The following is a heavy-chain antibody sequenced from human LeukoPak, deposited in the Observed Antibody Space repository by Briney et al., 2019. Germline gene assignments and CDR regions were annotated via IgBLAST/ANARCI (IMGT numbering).Heavy chain of an antibody. CDR2: INPNSGTT. Sequence: ASVKVSCKASGYTFIADYVHWVRQAPGQGLEWMGWINPNSGTTSSAHKFRGRLTMTWDTSISTAYMELSSLTSDDTAVYYCARDLSVAGDYWGQGTLVTVSS. CDR3: ARDLSVAGDY. D-gene: IGHD6-19*01. J-gene: IGHJ4*02. CDR1: GYTFIADY. V-gene: IGHV1-2*07.